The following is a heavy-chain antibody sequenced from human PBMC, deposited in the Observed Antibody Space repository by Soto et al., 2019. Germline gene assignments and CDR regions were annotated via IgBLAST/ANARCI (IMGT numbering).Heavy chain of an antibody. D-gene: IGHD2-21*01. J-gene: IGHJ5*02. CDR1: GFKFNNYG. Sequence: EVILLESGGGLVQPGMSLRLSCAASGFKFNNYGMGWVRQAPGKGLEWDSVISGSGDRIYYADSVKGRFTISRDNSKNMLFLQVNSLRAEDKGVYYCAKWPGFDVGVCNNWFDPCGQGSLVTVSS. CDR3: AKWPGFDVGVCNNWFDP. CDR2: ISGSGDRI. V-gene: IGHV3-23*01.